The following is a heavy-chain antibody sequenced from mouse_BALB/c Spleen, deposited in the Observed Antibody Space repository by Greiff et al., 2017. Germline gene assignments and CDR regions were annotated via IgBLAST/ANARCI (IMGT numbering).Heavy chain of an antibody. CDR2: IYPGDGDT. D-gene: IGHD4-1*01. V-gene: IGHV1-80*01. Sequence: QVHVKQSGAELVRPGSSVKISCKASGYAFSSYWMNWVKQRPGQGLEWIGQIYPGDGDTNYNGKFKGKATLTADKSSSTAYMQLSSLTSEDSAVYFCARLGPDYWGQGTTLTVSS. CDR1: GYAFSSYW. J-gene: IGHJ2*01. CDR3: ARLGPDY.